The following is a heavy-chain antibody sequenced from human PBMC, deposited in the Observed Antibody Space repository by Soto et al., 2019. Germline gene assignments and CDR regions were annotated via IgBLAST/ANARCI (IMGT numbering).Heavy chain of an antibody. CDR3: ARVQGSGGGIVHNY. Sequence: LSLTCTVSGGSIKGDYWNWIRQPPGKRLEWIGFISYSGSTNYNPSLKSRLTISVDTSKNQFSLKLSSVTAADTAVYYCARVQGSGGGIVHNYWGQGTLVTVSS. D-gene: IGHD1-26*01. V-gene: IGHV4-59*08. J-gene: IGHJ4*02. CDR1: GGSIKGDY. CDR2: ISYSGST.